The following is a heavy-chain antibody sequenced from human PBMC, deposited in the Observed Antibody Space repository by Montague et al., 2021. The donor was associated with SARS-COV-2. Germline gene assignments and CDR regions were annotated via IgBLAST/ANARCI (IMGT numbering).Heavy chain of an antibody. CDR3: ARVGRQQLVRLSGMDV. CDR2: ST. CDR1: GGSISSSSYY. Sequence: SETLSLTCTVSGGSISSSSYYWGWIRQPPGKGLEWIGSTYYNPSLKSRVTISVDTSKNQFSLKLSSVTAAATAVYYCARVGRQQLVRLSGMDVWGQGTTVTVSS. V-gene: IGHV4-39*07. J-gene: IGHJ6*02. D-gene: IGHD6-13*01.